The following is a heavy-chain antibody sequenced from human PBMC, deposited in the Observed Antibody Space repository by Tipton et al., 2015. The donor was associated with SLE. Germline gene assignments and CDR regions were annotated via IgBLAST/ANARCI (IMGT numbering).Heavy chain of an antibody. Sequence: TLSLTCTVSGGSVSSGPYYWSWIRQPPGKGLEWIGYIYNSGSTYFNPSLKSRVTISVDTSKNQFSLKLSSVTAADTAVYYCARDGDGGSGSYDAFDIWGQGTMVTVSS. CDR3: ARDGDGGSGSYDAFDI. J-gene: IGHJ3*02. CDR1: GGSVSSGPYY. CDR2: IYNSGST. D-gene: IGHD3-10*01. V-gene: IGHV4-61*01.